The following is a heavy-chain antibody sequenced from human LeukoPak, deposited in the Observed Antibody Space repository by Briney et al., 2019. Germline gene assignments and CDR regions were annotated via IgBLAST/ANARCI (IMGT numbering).Heavy chain of an antibody. CDR2: IYTSGST. D-gene: IGHD6-19*01. CDR1: GGSISSYY. CDR3: ARDKGSGWYLSLDAFDI. Sequence: PSETLSLTCTVSGGSISSYYWSWIRQPAGKGLEWIGRIYTSGSTNYNPSLKSRVTMSVDTSKNQSSLKLSSVTAADTAVYYCARDKGSGWYLSLDAFDIWGQGTMVTVPS. J-gene: IGHJ3*02. V-gene: IGHV4-4*07.